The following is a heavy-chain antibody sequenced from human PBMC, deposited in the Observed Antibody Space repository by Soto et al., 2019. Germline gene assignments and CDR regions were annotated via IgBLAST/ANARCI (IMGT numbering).Heavy chain of an antibody. CDR1: GYSFITHW. J-gene: IGHJ5*01. V-gene: IGHV5-51*01. D-gene: IGHD3-22*01. CDR2: INPADSDI. Sequence: PGESLKISCKGSGYSFITHWIAWVRQMPGEGLEWMAIINPADSDIRYSPSFQGQVTISVDKSINTAYLQWSSLKASDTATYYCARPQSSGWYDFWGQGTLVTVSS. CDR3: ARPQSSGWYDF.